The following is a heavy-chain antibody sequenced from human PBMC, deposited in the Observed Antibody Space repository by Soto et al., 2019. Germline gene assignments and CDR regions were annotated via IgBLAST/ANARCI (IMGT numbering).Heavy chain of an antibody. CDR2: IIHIFGTA. CDR1: GGTFSSYA. J-gene: IGHJ4*02. V-gene: IGHV1-69*01. D-gene: IGHD2-21*01. CDR3: ERGVWHLACFDY. Sequence: QVQLVQSGAEVKKPGSSVKVSCKASGGTFSSYAISWVRQAPGQGLELMGGIIHIFGTANYAQKFQGRVTIPAAESTSTAYMELSSLSSEDTAVYYCERGVWHLACFDYCGQGTLVTVSS.